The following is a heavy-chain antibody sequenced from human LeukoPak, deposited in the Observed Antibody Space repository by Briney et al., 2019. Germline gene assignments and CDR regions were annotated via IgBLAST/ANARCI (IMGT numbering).Heavy chain of an antibody. CDR2: IYPGDSDT. CDR3: ARHGSAFDI. D-gene: IGHD1-1*01. V-gene: IGHV5-51*01. CDR1: GYSFITNW. J-gene: IGHJ3*02. Sequence: GESLKISCKGSGYSFITNWIGWVRQMPGKGLEFVGVIYPGDSDTRYSPSFQGQVTISADKSISTAYLQWSSLKASDTAMYYCARHGSAFDIWGQGTMVTVPS.